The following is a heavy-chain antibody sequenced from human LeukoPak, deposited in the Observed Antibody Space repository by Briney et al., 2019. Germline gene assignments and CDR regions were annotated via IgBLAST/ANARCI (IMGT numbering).Heavy chain of an antibody. CDR2: ISSSSSYI. D-gene: IGHD3-22*01. J-gene: IGHJ4*02. Sequence: GGSLRPSCAASGFTFSSYSMNWVRQAPGKGLEWVSSISSSSSYIYYADSVKGRFTISRDNAKNSLYLQMNSLRAEDTAVYYCARDAPHDSSGYYGPYYFDYWGQGTLVTVSS. CDR1: GFTFSSYS. CDR3: ARDAPHDSSGYYGPYYFDY. V-gene: IGHV3-21*01.